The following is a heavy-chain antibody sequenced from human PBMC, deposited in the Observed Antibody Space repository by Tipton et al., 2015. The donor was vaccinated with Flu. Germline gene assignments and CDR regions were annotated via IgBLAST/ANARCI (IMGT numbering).Heavy chain of an antibody. CDR1: GGSFSGYY. CDR2: INHSGST. CDR3: ARGPPGPSIRAYYFDI. V-gene: IGHV4-34*01. J-gene: IGHJ4*02. Sequence: TLSLTCAVYGGSFSGYYWSRIRQPPGKGLEWIGEINHSGSTNYNPSLKSRVTISTDTSTNQVSLKMNSVIAADTAVYYCARGPPGPSIRAYYFDIWGQGALVTVSS. D-gene: IGHD2-21*01.